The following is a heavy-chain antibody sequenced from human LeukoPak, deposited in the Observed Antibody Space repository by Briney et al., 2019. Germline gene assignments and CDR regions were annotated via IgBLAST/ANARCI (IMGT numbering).Heavy chain of an antibody. CDR2: IYYSGRT. D-gene: IGHD3-10*01. Sequence: SETLSLTCSVSGGSISNYYWSWIRQPPGKGLEWIGYIYYSGRTSYNPSLKSRVTISVDTSKNQFSLKLSSVTAADTAVYYCARRMVRGVMTRYNWFDPWGQGTLVTVSS. CDR3: ARRMVRGVMTRYNWFDP. CDR1: GGSISNYY. J-gene: IGHJ5*02. V-gene: IGHV4-59*12.